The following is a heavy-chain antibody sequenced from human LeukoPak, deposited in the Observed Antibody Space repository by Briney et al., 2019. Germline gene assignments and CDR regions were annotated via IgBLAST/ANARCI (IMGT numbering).Heavy chain of an antibody. CDR2: IYYSGST. CDR1: GGSISSHY. J-gene: IGHJ6*03. Sequence: SETLSLTCTVSGGSISSHYWSWIRQPPGKGLEWIGYIYYSGSTNYNPSLKSRVTISVDTSKNQFSLKLSSVTAADTAVYYCARTPLRYYMDVWGKGTTVTVSS. CDR3: ARTPLRYYMDV. D-gene: IGHD4-17*01. V-gene: IGHV4-59*11.